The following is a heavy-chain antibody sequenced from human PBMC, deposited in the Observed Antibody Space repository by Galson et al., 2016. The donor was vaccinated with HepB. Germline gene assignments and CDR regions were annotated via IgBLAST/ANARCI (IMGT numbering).Heavy chain of an antibody. Sequence: ETLSLTCTVSGDSITSGAYYWTWIRQPPGKGLEFIGYTHSDGSTNYNPALKSRVAISGDTSMNQFFLRLSSVTAADTAVYYCARVCRAYLSCYFDSWGQGTLVTVSS. V-gene: IGHV4-61*08. CDR3: ARVCRAYLSCYFDS. CDR1: GDSITSGAYY. D-gene: IGHD2-21*01. CDR2: THSDGST. J-gene: IGHJ4*02.